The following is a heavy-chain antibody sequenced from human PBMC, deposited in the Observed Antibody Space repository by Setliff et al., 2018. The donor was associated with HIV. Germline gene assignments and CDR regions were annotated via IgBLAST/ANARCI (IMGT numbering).Heavy chain of an antibody. CDR2: IIPIFGTT. V-gene: IGHV1-69*13. CDR3: ADSTYYYYYGMDV. D-gene: IGHD6-13*01. J-gene: IGHJ6*02. Sequence: GASVKVSCKASGVTLSTYAISWVRQAPGQGLEWLGGIIPIFGTTIYTEKFQGRVTISADESTSTAYMELNSLRFEDTAVYYCADSTYYYYYGMDVWGQGTTVTVSS. CDR1: GVTLSTYA.